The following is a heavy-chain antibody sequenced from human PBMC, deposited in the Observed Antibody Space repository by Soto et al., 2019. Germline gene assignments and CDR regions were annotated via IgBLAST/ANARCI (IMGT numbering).Heavy chain of an antibody. CDR1: GYSFTIYW. Sequence: GESLKISCTGSGYSFTIYWIGWVRQMPGKGLEWMGIIYPGDSDTRYSPSFQGQVIIPADKSISTAYLQWSSLKASDTAMYYCXRHPGIAAGNYYYGMDVWGQGTTVTVSS. J-gene: IGHJ6*02. V-gene: IGHV5-51*01. CDR2: IYPGDSDT. CDR3: XRHPGIAAGNYYYGMDV. D-gene: IGHD6-13*01.